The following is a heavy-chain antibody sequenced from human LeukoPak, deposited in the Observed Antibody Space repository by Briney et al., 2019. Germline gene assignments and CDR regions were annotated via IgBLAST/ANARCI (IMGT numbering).Heavy chain of an antibody. J-gene: IGHJ4*02. D-gene: IGHD3-3*01. Sequence: ASVKVSCKASGGTFSSYAISWVRQAPGQGLEWMGWINPNSGGTNYAQKFQGRVTMTRDTSISTAYMELSRLRSDDTAVYYCARDLGLRFLEWSFDYWGQGTLVTVSS. V-gene: IGHV1-2*02. CDR2: INPNSGGT. CDR3: ARDLGLRFLEWSFDY. CDR1: GGTFSSYA.